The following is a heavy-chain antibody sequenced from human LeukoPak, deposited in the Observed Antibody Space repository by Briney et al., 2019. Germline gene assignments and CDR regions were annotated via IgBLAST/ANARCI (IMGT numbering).Heavy chain of an antibody. J-gene: IGHJ5*02. CDR3: PRQNRASGSWIDP. D-gene: IGHD1-26*01. V-gene: IGHV4-39*01. Sequence: SETLSLTCTVSGGSISSGGYYWSWIRQHPGKGLEWIAYIYYTGSTYYNPSLKSRVTISVDTSKNQFSLKLSSVTAADTAVYYCPRQNRASGSWIDPWGQGTLVTVSS. CDR2: IYYTGST. CDR1: GGSISSGGYY.